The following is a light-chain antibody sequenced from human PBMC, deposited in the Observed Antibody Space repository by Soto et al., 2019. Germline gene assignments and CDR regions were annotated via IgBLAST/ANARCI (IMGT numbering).Light chain of an antibody. CDR1: SSNIGNNY. J-gene: IGLJ2*01. CDR2: RNN. V-gene: IGLV1-47*01. CDR3: AAWDGSLSGVV. Sequence: QSVLTQPPSASGTPGQRVTISCSGSSSNIGNNYEYWYQQLPGTAPKLLIYRNNQRPSGVPDRFSGSKSGTSASLAISGLRSEDEADYYCAAWDGSLSGVVFGGGTKLTVL.